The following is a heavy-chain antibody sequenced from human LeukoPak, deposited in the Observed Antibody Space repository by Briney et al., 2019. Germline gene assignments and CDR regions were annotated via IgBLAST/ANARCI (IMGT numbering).Heavy chain of an antibody. D-gene: IGHD5-24*01. CDR3: AKGRVEIDR. V-gene: IGHV3-23*01. Sequence: HPGGSVRLSCAASGFTFSSHAMTWVRQAPGKGLDWISAISGSGGSTSYADSVKGRFTISRDNSKNTLYLQMSRLRADDTAVYYCAKGRVEIDRWGQGTLVTVSS. CDR1: GFTFSSHA. J-gene: IGHJ5*02. CDR2: ISGSGGST.